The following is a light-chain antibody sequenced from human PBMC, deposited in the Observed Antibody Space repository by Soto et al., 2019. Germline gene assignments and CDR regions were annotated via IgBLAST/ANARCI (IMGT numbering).Light chain of an antibody. V-gene: IGLV2-18*02. CDR2: EVS. CDR3: SSYTSSTYYV. Sequence: QSVLTQPPSVSGSPGQSVTISCTGTSSDVGSYNRVSWYQQPPGTAPKLMIYEVSDRPSGVPDRFSGSKSGNTASLTISGLQAEDEADYYCSSYTSSTYYVFGTGTKVPS. CDR1: SSDVGSYNR. J-gene: IGLJ1*01.